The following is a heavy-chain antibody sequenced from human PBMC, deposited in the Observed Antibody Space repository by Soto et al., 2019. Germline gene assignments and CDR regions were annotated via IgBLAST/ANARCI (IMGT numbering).Heavy chain of an antibody. CDR1: GYPFTNYG. CDR2: ISGHNGNT. J-gene: IGHJ6*02. CDR3: VRDHEDIAVMISAIYYYKGMDV. D-gene: IGHD2-15*01. Sequence: QVQLVQSGAEVKKPGASVKVSCKASGYPFTNYGVSWVRQAPGQGLEWMGWISGHNGNTNYAQNVQGRVTMSTDTSTSTAYMELRRLRSDDTAVYYCVRDHEDIAVMISAIYYYKGMDVWGQGTTVTVSS. V-gene: IGHV1-18*04.